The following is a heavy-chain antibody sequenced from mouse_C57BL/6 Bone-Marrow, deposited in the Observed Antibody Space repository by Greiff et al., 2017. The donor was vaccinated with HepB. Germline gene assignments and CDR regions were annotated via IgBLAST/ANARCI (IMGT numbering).Heavy chain of an antibody. D-gene: IGHD3-1*01. CDR2: IYPGGGYT. J-gene: IGHJ4*01. CDR3: ARAAHGPGAMDY. CDR1: GYTFTNYW. Sequence: QVQLQQSGAELVRPGTSVKLSCKASGYTFTNYWIGWAKQRPGHGLEWIGDIYPGGGYTNYNEKFKGKATMTADKSSSTAYMQFSSLTSEDSAIYYCARAAHGPGAMDYWGQGTSVTVSS. V-gene: IGHV1-63*01.